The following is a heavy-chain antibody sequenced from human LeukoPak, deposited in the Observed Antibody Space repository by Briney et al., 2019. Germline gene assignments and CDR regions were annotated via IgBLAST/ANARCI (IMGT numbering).Heavy chain of an antibody. CDR2: IYTSGST. D-gene: IGHD3-10*01. Sequence: SETLSLTCTVSGGSISSGSYYWSWIRQPAGKGLEWIGRIYTSGSTNYNPSLKSRVTISVDTSKNQFSLKLSSVTAADTAVYYCASTMVRGVMNDAFDIWGQGTMVTVSS. CDR1: GGSISSGSYY. V-gene: IGHV4-61*02. CDR3: ASTMVRGVMNDAFDI. J-gene: IGHJ3*02.